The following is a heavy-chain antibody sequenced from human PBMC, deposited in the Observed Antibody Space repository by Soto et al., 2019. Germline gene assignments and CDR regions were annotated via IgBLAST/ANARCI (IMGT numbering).Heavy chain of an antibody. CDR3: ARDSPYTVFWGDVMELYSYSMDV. D-gene: IGHD3-3*01. CDR1: GYTFSSYG. J-gene: IGHJ6*02. V-gene: IGHV1-18*01. Sequence: QVQLVQSGGEVKRPGASVKVSCQASGYTFSSYGISWVRQAPGQGLQWMGWVSAHNGNTKYAQILQTRPTLTPDTTTSTAYMELRSLTSDETAVYYCARDSPYTVFWGDVMELYSYSMDVWGQGTTVSVSS. CDR2: VSAHNGNT.